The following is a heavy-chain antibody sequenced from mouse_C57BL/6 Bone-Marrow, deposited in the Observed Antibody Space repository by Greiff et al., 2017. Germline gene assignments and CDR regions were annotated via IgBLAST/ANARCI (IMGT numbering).Heavy chain of an antibody. CDR1: GYAFSSSW. J-gene: IGHJ3*01. CDR3: ACTGFAY. V-gene: IGHV1-82*01. CDR2: IYPGDGDT. Sequence: QVQLQQSGPELVKPGASVKISCKASGYAFSSSWMNWVKQRPGKGLEWIGRIYPGDGDTNYNGKFKGKATLTADKSSSAAYMQLSSLTSEDSAVYFCACTGFAYWGQGTLVTVSA.